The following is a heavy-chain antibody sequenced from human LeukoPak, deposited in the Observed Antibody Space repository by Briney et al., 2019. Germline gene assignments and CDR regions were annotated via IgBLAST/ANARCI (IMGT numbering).Heavy chain of an antibody. CDR2: INPNSGGS. J-gene: IGHJ4*02. CDR1: GYTFIDYY. CDR3: ARGVSRYYFDY. D-gene: IGHD3-3*02. V-gene: IGHV1-2*06. Sequence: ASVKVSCKASGYTFIDYYIHWVRQAPGQGLEWMGRINPNSGGSNYAQNFQGRVTMTRDTSISTAYMELSRLRSDDTAVYYCARGVSRYYFDYWGQGTLVTVSS.